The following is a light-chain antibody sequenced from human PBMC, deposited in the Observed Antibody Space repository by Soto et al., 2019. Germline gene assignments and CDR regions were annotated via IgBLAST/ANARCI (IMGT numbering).Light chain of an antibody. CDR3: QQRSSWLT. J-gene: IGKJ4*01. CDR2: DTS. V-gene: IGKV3-11*01. Sequence: ETVLTQSPSTLSLSPGERATLSCRASQSIRNFLAWYQQKPGQAPRLLIYDTSNRATGIPARFSGSGSGTDFTITISSLEPEDCAVYYCQQRSSWLTFGGGTKVEIK. CDR1: QSIRNF.